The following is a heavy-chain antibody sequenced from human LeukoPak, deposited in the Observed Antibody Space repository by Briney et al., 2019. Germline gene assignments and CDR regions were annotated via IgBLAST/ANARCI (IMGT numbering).Heavy chain of an antibody. CDR2: ISAYNGNT. J-gene: IGHJ4*02. CDR3: AREHSGSYYVLRPDFGY. CDR1: GYTFTSYG. V-gene: IGHV1-18*01. Sequence: ASVKVSCKASGYTFTSYGISWGRQAPGQGLEWMGWISAYNGNTNYAQKLQGRVTMTTDTSTSTAYMELSRLRSDDTAVYYCAREHSGSYYVLRPDFGYWGQGTLVTVSS. D-gene: IGHD1-26*01.